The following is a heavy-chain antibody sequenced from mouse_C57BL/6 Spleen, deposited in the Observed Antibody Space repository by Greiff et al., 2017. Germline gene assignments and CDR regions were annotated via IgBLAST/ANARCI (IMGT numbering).Heavy chain of an antibody. D-gene: IGHD1-1*01. J-gene: IGHJ4*01. CDR1: GYTFTSYW. CDR3: AIRDYYGSSYYAMDY. V-gene: IGHV1-55*01. Sequence: QVQLKQPGAELVKPGASVKMSCKASGYTFTSYWITWVKQRPGQGLEWIGDIYPGSGSTNYNEKFKSKATLTVDTSSSTAYLQLSGLTSEDSAVYYCAIRDYYGSSYYAMDYWGQGTSVTVSS. CDR2: IYPGSGST.